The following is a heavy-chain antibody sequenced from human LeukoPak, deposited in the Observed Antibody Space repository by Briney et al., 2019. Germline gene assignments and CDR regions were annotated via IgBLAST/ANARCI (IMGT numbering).Heavy chain of an antibody. CDR3: ATNSLWFGDPHAFDI. Sequence: SVKVSCKASGGTFSSYAISWVRQAPGQGLEWMGGIIPIFGTANYAQKFQGRVTITTDESTSTAYMELRSLRSDDTAVYYCATNSLWFGDPHAFDIWGQGTMVTVSS. CDR2: IIPIFGTA. CDR1: GGTFSSYA. V-gene: IGHV1-69*05. J-gene: IGHJ3*02. D-gene: IGHD3-10*01.